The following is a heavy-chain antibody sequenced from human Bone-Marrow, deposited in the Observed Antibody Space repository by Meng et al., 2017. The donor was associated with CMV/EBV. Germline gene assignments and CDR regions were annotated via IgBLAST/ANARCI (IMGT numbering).Heavy chain of an antibody. Sequence: ASVKVSCKASGYTFTGYYMHWVRQAPGQGLEWMGWINPNSGGTNYAQKFQGRVTMTRDTSISTAYMELSRLRSDDTAVYYWARGYYYDSSGYPDLDYWGQGTLVTVSS. CDR3: ARGYYYDSSGYPDLDY. CDR2: INPNSGGT. CDR1: GYTFTGYY. D-gene: IGHD3-22*01. V-gene: IGHV1-2*02. J-gene: IGHJ4*02.